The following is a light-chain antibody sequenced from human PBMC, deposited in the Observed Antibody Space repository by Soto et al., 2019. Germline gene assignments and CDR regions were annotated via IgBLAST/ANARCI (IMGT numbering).Light chain of an antibody. CDR3: QQYNCYAWT. CDR2: GAS. CDR1: QSVSSSY. J-gene: IGKJ1*01. V-gene: IGKV3-20*01. Sequence: EIVLTQSPGTLSLSXGEXXXXSXXXSQSVSSSYLAWYQQKPGQAPRLLIYGASNRATGIPARFSGGGSGTDFTLTISSLQPDDFATYYCQQYNCYAWTFGQGTNVDI.